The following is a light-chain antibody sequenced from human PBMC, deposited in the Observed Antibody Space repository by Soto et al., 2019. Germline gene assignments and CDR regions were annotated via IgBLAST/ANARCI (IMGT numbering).Light chain of an antibody. Sequence: EVVLTQSPGTLSLSPGERATLSCRASQSVSSSYLAWYQQKPGQAPRLVIYGASSSATGIPDRSSGSGSGTELTLTIIRLEAEDFAVDYFQQHGSSSTTLGGGNKVEIK. V-gene: IGKV3-20*01. CDR1: QSVSSSY. J-gene: IGKJ4*01. CDR3: QQHGSSSTT. CDR2: GAS.